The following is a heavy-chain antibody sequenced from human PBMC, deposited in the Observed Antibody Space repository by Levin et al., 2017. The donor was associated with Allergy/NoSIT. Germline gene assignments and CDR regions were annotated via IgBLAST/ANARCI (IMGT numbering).Heavy chain of an antibody. V-gene: IGHV4-59*01. CDR3: AREAAMITHPLDY. D-gene: IGHD3-16*01. J-gene: IGHJ4*02. Sequence: SETLSLTCTVSGGSISSYYWSWIRQPPGKGLEWIGYIYYSGSTNYNPSLKSRVTISIDTSKNQFSLKLSSVTAADTAVYYCAREAAMITHPLDYWGQGTLVTVSS. CDR1: GGSISSYY. CDR2: IYYSGST.